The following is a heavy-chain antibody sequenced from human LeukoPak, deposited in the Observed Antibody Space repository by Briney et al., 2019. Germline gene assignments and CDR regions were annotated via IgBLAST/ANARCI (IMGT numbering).Heavy chain of an antibody. CDR3: ATSARTYLGSSLDY. V-gene: IGHV3-74*01. Sequence: GGSLRLSCAASGFTFSTYWMHWVRQDPGKGLVWVSRISSDASITSYADPVKGRFTISRDNAKNTLYMQMNSLRAEDTALYYCATSARTYLGSSLDYWGQGTLVTVSS. CDR1: GFTFSTYW. D-gene: IGHD2-15*01. CDR2: ISSDASIT. J-gene: IGHJ4*02.